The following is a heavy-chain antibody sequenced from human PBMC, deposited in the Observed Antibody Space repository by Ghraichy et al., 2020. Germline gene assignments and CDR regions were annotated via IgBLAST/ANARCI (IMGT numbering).Heavy chain of an antibody. V-gene: IGHV4-59*01. CDR3: AIADYSSSLDV. CDR1: GGYISNYY. D-gene: IGHD6-19*01. J-gene: IGHJ6*02. CDR2: IYYSGST. Sequence: SETLSLTCTVSGGYISNYYCNWIRQPPGKGLEWIGYIYYSGSTNYKPSLKSRVTMSVDTSRNQFSLKLSSVTAADTAMYYCAIADYSSSLDVWGQGATVTVSS.